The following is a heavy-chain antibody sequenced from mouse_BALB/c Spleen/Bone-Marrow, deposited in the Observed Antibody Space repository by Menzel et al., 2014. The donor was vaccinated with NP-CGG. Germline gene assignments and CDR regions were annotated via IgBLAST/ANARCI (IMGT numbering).Heavy chain of an antibody. V-gene: IGHV5-9-1*01. CDR3: ARRYGNYGNFDV. Sequence: EVKLQESGGGLVKPGGSLKLSCAASGFTFSTYAMSWVRQTPEKRLEWVATISRGGSYIYYPDSVKGRFTISRDNAKNTLYLQMSSLGSEDMAIYYCARRYGNYGNFDVWGAGTTVTVSS. J-gene: IGHJ1*01. CDR1: GFTFSTYA. CDR2: ISRGGSYI. D-gene: IGHD2-1*01.